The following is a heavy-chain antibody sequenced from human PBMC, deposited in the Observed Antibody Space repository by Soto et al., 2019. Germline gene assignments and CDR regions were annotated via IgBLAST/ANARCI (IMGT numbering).Heavy chain of an antibody. CDR3: AREDCSSTSCYGGFDYYYYMDV. CDR1: GFTFSDYY. CDR2: ISSSGSTI. V-gene: IGHV3-11*01. J-gene: IGHJ6*03. D-gene: IGHD2-2*01. Sequence: QVQLVESGGGLVQPGGSLRLSCAASGFTFSDYYMSWIRQAPGKGLEWVSYISSSGSTIYYADSVKGRFTISRDNAKNSLYLQMNSLRAEDTAVYYCAREDCSSTSCYGGFDYYYYMDVWGKGTTVTVSS.